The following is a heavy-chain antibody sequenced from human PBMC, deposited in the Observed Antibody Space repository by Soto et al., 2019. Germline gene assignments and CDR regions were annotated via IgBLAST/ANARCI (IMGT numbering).Heavy chain of an antibody. CDR1: GGSISTGGYY. CDR2: IYYSGST. Sequence: QVQLQESGPGLVKPSQTLSLTCTVSGGSISTGGYYWTWIRQHPGKGLEWIGYIYYSGSTYYNPSLKSRVNISVDTSKNQFSLKLSSVTAADTAVYYCARGLSVTLFDNWSQGTLVTVSS. CDR3: ARGLSVTLFDN. J-gene: IGHJ4*02. V-gene: IGHV4-31*03. D-gene: IGHD4-17*01.